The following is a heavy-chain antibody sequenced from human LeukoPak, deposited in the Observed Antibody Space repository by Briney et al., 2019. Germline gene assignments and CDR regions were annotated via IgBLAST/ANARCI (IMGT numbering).Heavy chain of an antibody. Sequence: PSETLALTCTVSGGSISSYYWSWIRQPPGKGLEWFGYIYYSGSTNYNPSLKSRVTISVDTSKNQFSLKVSSVTAADTAVYYCARARADGGYYYYYMDVWGKGTTVTVSS. CDR3: ARARADGGYYYYYMDV. CDR2: IYYSGST. CDR1: GGSISSYY. J-gene: IGHJ6*03. V-gene: IGHV4-59*08.